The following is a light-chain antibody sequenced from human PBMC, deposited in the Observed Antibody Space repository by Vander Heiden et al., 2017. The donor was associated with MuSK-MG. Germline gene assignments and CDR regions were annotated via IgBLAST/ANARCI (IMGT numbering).Light chain of an antibody. CDR3: QQYNNWPPWT. Sequence: EIVMTQSPATLSVSPGEGATLSCRASQSISNKLAWYQQKPGQAPRLLIYHASTRPTYIPARFSGSGSGTEFTLSISSLQSEDFAVYYCQQYNNWPPWTFGQGTKVEIK. V-gene: IGKV3-15*01. J-gene: IGKJ1*01. CDR2: HAS. CDR1: QSISNK.